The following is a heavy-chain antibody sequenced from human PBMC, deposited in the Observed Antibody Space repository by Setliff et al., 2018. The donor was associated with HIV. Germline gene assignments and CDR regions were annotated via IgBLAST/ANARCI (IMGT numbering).Heavy chain of an antibody. CDR3: ARAGVVEGYYYYYYMDV. J-gene: IGHJ6*03. Sequence: GGSLRLSCAASGFTFSSYSMNWVRQAPGKGLEWVSYISSSSSTIYYADSVKGRFTISRDNAKDSLYLQMNSLRAEDTAVYYCARAGVVEGYYYYYYMDVWGKGTTVTVSS. V-gene: IGHV3-48*01. CDR1: GFTFSSYS. D-gene: IGHD2-15*01. CDR2: ISSSSSTI.